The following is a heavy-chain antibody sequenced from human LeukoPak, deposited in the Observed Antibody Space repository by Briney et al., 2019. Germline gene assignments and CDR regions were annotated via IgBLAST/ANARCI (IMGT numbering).Heavy chain of an antibody. CDR2: INPNSGGT. CDR1: GYTFTGYY. CDR3: ARAPMEWFGVKFDY. V-gene: IGHV1-2*02. Sequence: ASVKVSCKASGYTFTGYYMHWVRQAPGQGLEWMGWINPNSGGTNYAQKFQGRVTMTRDTSISTVYMELSRLRSDDTAVYYCARAPMEWFGVKFDYWGQGTLVTVSS. J-gene: IGHJ4*02. D-gene: IGHD3-10*01.